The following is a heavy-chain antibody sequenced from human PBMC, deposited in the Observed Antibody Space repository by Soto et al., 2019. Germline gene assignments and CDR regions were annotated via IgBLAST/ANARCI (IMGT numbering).Heavy chain of an antibody. J-gene: IGHJ3*02. D-gene: IGHD6-13*01. V-gene: IGHV1-2*04. CDR2: INPNSGGT. CDR1: GYTFTGYY. Sequence: ASVKVSCKASGYTFTGYYMHWVRQAPGQGLEWMEWINPNSGGTNYAQKIQGWVTMTRDTSISTAYMELSRLRSDDTAVYYCAREGNSSSWYRNAFDIWGQGTMVT. CDR3: AREGNSSSWYRNAFDI.